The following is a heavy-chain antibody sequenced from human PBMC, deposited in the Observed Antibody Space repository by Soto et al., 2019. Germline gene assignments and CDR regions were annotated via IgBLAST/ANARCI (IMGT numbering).Heavy chain of an antibody. V-gene: IGHV3-23*01. D-gene: IGHD3-10*01. J-gene: IGHJ4*02. CDR3: ARGSTDSYPGSRIFDF. CDR1: GLTFGSRA. CDR2: ITDTGGDA. Sequence: GRSLRLSCVASGLTFGSRAMTWVRQAPGEGLQWVATITDTGGDAKYADSVRGRFVISRDNSKKTLYLQMTSLTAEDSAMYYCARGSTDSYPGSRIFDFWGRGTLVTVS.